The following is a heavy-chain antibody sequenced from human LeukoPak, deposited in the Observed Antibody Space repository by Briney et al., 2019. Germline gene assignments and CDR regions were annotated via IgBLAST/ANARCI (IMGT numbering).Heavy chain of an antibody. V-gene: IGHV1-69*13. CDR3: ARSSVHYDSSGYYYDY. CDR2: IIPIFGTA. J-gene: IGHJ4*02. Sequence: GASVKVSCKASGGTFSIYAISWVRQAPGQGLEWMGGIIPIFGTANYAQKFQGRVTITADESTSTAYMELSSLRSEDTAVYYCARSSVHYDSSGYYYDYWGQGTLVTVSS. CDR1: GGTFSIYA. D-gene: IGHD3-22*01.